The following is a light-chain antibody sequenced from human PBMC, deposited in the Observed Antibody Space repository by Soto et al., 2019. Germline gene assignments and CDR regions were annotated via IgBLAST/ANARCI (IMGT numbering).Light chain of an antibody. V-gene: IGKV3-11*01. CDR2: DAS. CDR3: QQSYNLYT. J-gene: IGKJ2*01. Sequence: DIVLTQSPATLSLSPGERATLSCRASESVSSDLDWYQQKPGQAPRLLIYDASNRATGIPARFSGSGSGTDFTLTIDSLEPEDFAFYYCQQSYNLYTFGQGTKLEIK. CDR1: ESVSSD.